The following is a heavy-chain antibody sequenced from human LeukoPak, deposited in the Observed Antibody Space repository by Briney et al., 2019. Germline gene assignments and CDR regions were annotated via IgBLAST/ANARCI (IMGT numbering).Heavy chain of an antibody. CDR3: ARDSCRSTSSLSIYDY. V-gene: IGHV1-2*02. CDR2: SNPNGGGT. J-gene: IGHJ4*02. D-gene: IGHD2-2*01. CDR1: SYTFTADY. Sequence: ASVKVSWKASSYTFTADYMIWVRQAPGQGLEWMGWSNPNGGGTNYARKFQGRVAMTRDTSISTVYMELSRLRSDDVAVYDWARDSCRSTSSLSIYDYGGRGTLVTVS.